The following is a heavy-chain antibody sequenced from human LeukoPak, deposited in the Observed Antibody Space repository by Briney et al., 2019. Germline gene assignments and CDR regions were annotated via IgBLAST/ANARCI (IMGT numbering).Heavy chain of an antibody. Sequence: RASVKVSCKASGGTFSSYAISWVRQAPGQGLEWMGGIIPIFGTANYAQKFQGRVTITADESTSTAYMELSSLRSEDTAVYYCAREDRAYDSSGYFGPRVDYWGQGTLVTVSS. V-gene: IGHV1-69*13. CDR2: IIPIFGTA. J-gene: IGHJ4*02. CDR1: GGTFSSYA. D-gene: IGHD3-22*01. CDR3: AREDRAYDSSGYFGPRVDY.